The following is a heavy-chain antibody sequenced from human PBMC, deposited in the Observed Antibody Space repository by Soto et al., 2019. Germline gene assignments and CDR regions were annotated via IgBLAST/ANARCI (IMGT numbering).Heavy chain of an antibody. CDR2: INVSGGGT. CDR3: ARDSTLAY. V-gene: IGHV1-46*01. CDR1: GDTFTTHY. J-gene: IGHJ4*02. Sequence: GASVKVSCKTSGDTFTTHYIHWVRQAPGQGLEWMGIINVSGGGTSYAQKFQGRVTMSRDTSTTTVYMELSSLRSEDTAVYYCARDSTLAYWGQGTLVTVSS.